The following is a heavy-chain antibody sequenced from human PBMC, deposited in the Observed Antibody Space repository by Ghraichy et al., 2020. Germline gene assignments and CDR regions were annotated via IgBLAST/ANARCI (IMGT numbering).Heavy chain of an antibody. CDR1: GFTFSSYG. V-gene: IGHV3-30*18. J-gene: IGHJ6*02. CDR2: LSYDGSNK. D-gene: IGHD6-19*01. CDR3: AKDVSSGWYTYGLDV. Sequence: GGSLRLSCTASGFTFSSYGMHWVRQAPGKGLEWVAVLSYDGSNKYYADSVKGRFTISRDNSKNTLYLQMNSLRAEETAVYYCAKDVSSGWYTYGLDVWGQGTTVTVSS.